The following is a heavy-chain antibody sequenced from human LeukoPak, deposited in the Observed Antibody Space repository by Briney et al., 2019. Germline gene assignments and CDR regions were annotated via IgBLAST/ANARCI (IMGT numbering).Heavy chain of an antibody. CDR3: AREGYYGSGSYDY. CDR1: GGSISSYY. D-gene: IGHD3-10*01. Sequence: SETLSLTCTVSGGSISSYYWSWIRQPPGMGLEWIGYIYHSGSAYYNPSLKSRVTISVDRSKNQFSLKLSSVTAADTAVYYCAREGYYGSGSYDYWGQGTLVTVSS. V-gene: IGHV4-59*12. CDR2: IYHSGSA. J-gene: IGHJ4*02.